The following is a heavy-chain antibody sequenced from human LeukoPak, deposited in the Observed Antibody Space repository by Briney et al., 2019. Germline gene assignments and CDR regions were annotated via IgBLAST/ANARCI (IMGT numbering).Heavy chain of an antibody. CDR3: ARNGNSGWGYFDY. V-gene: IGHV3-23*01. D-gene: IGHD5-12*01. J-gene: IGHJ4*02. CDR1: GFTFSNAY. CDR2: IGGSNGIT. Sequence: GGSLRLSCAASGFTFSNAYMNWVRQAPGKGLEWVSVIGGSNGITFYVGSVKGRFTISRDNSKDTLYLQMNSLRAEDTAVYYCARNGNSGWGYFDYWGQGTLVTVSS.